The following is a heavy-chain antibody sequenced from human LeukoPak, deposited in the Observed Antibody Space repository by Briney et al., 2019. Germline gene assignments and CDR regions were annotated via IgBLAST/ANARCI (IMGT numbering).Heavy chain of an antibody. CDR1: GGTFSSYA. D-gene: IGHD2-15*01. V-gene: IGHV1-69*06. J-gene: IGHJ4*02. CDR2: IIPIFGTA. Sequence: SVTVSCKASGGTFSSYAISWVRQAPGQGLEWMGGIIPIFGTANYAQKFQGRVTITADKSTSTAYMELSSLRSEDTAVYYCAILGGGSCYSCIFDYWGQGTLVTVSS. CDR3: AILGGGSCYSCIFDY.